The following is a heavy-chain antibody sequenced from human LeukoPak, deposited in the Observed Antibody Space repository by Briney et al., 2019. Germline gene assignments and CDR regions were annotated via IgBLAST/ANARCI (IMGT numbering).Heavy chain of an antibody. J-gene: IGHJ6*04. CDR3: ARGDDTRYCSGGSCYRRLDV. Sequence: SVKVSCKASGGTFSSYAISWVRQAPGQGLEWMGGIIPIFGTANYAQKLQGRVTITADESTSTAYMELSSLRSEDTAVYYCARGDDTRYCSGGSCYRRLDVWGKGTTVTVSS. CDR1: GGTFSSYA. V-gene: IGHV1-69*01. CDR2: IIPIFGTA. D-gene: IGHD2-15*01.